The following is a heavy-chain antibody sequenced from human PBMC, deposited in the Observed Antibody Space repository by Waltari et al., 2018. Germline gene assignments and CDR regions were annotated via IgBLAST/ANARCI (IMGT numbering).Heavy chain of an antibody. V-gene: IGHV4-39*01. CDR1: GGSISSSRYY. CDR2: IYYSGST. CDR3: ASWYSSIGWFDP. D-gene: IGHD6-19*01. Sequence: QLQLQESGPGLVKPSETLSLTCTVSGGSISSSRYYWGWIRQPPGKGLEWIGSIYYSGSTYYNPSLKSRVTISVDTSKNQFSLKLSSVTAADTAVYYCASWYSSIGWFDPWGQGTLVTVSS. J-gene: IGHJ5*02.